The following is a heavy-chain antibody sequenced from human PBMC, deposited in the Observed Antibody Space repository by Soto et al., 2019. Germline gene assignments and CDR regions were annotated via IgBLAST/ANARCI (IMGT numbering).Heavy chain of an antibody. CDR2: IRGIGGST. J-gene: IGHJ4*02. CDR3: AIPTGVEVTGPDY. CDR1: GFTFRNYA. Sequence: HPGGSLRLSCAASGFTFRNYAMSWVRQAPGKGLEWSSAIRGIGGSTYYADSVKGRFTISRDNSKNTLYLQMNILRAEDTAIYYCAIPTGVEVTGPDYWCQVSLGTVSS. V-gene: IGHV3-23*01. D-gene: IGHD2-21*02.